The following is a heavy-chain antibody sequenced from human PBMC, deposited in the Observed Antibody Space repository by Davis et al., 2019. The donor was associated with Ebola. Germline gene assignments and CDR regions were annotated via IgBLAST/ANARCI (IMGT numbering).Heavy chain of an antibody. CDR3: ASTRGYCSGGSCYLDY. CDR1: GFTFSSYE. D-gene: IGHD2-15*01. Sequence: GGSLRLSCAASGFTFSSYEMNWVRQAPGKGLEWVSYISSSGSTIYYADSVKGRFTISRDNAKNSLYLQMNSLRAEDTAVYYCASTRGYCSGGSCYLDYWGQGTLVTVSS. J-gene: IGHJ4*02. CDR2: ISSSGSTI. V-gene: IGHV3-48*03.